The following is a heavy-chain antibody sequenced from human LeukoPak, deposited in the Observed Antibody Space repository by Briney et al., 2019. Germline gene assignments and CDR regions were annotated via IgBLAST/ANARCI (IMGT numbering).Heavy chain of an antibody. V-gene: IGHV3-21*01. CDR1: GFTFSSYS. D-gene: IGHD3-22*01. J-gene: IGHJ4*02. CDR3: ARDLYYYDSSGYY. Sequence: GGSLRLSCAASGFTFSSYSMNWVRQAPGKGLEWVSSISSSSSYIYYADSVKGRVTISRDNAKNSLYLQMNSLRAEDTAVYYCARDLYYYDSSGYYWGQGTLVTVSS. CDR2: ISSSSSYI.